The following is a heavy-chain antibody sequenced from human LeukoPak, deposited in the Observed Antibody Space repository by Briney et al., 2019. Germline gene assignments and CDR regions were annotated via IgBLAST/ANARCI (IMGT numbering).Heavy chain of an antibody. J-gene: IGHJ6*03. CDR2: ISGSSSYI. D-gene: IGHD5-24*01. CDR1: GFTFSIYS. V-gene: IGHV3-21*01. Sequence: PGGSLRLSCAASGFTFSIYSMNWVRQAPGKGLEWVSSISGSSSYIYYADSVKGRFTISRDNAKNSLYLQMNSLRAEDTAVYYCATVEMATSWPYYYYMDVWGKGTTVTVSS. CDR3: ATVEMATSWPYYYYMDV.